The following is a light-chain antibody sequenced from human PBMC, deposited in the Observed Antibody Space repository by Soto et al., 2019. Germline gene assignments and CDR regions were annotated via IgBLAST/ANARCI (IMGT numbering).Light chain of an antibody. V-gene: IGKV3-15*01. CDR1: QSVSSN. J-gene: IGKJ2*01. CDR3: QQYNNWPPYT. Sequence: EIVMTQSPATLSVSPGERATLSCRASQSVSSNLAWYQQKPGQAPRLLIYGASTRATGNPARFSGSGSGTEFTLTISSLQDEDFAVYYCQQYNNWPPYTFGQGTKLEIK. CDR2: GAS.